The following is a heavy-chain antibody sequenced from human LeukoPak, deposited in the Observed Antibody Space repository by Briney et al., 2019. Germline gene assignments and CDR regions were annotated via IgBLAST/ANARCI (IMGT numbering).Heavy chain of an antibody. CDR1: GYTFNDYY. Sequence: ASVKVSCKASGYTFNDYYMHWVRQAPGQGLEWMGWINPNSLATRYAQKFQGRVTMTTDTSVSTAYMELSRLTSDGTAVYYCWRGSALVAAYRGGNWFDPWGQGSLVTVSS. CDR2: INPNSLAT. V-gene: IGHV1-2*02. D-gene: IGHD5-18*01. CDR3: WRGSALVAAYRGGNWFDP. J-gene: IGHJ5*02.